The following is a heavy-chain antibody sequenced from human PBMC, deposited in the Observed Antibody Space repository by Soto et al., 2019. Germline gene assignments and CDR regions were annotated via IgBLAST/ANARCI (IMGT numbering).Heavy chain of an antibody. CDR1: GFAFSSYD. CDR3: VRESSADAPGY. D-gene: IGHD3-22*01. CDR2: VGTVGDT. J-gene: IGHJ4*02. Sequence: GGSLRLSCAASGFAFSSYDMHWVRQPTGKGLEWVSTVGTVGDTYYSGSVKGRFTISRDNTKNSLFLQMNSLRAEDTAMYYCVRESSADAPGYWGQGTLVTVSS. V-gene: IGHV3-13*01.